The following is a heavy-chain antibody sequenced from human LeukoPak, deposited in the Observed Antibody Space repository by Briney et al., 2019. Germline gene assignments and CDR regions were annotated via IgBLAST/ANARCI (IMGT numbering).Heavy chain of an antibody. Sequence: GASVKVSCKTSGYSFITYGISWVRQAPGQGLEWMGWITAYNGNTKSAQKLQDRVTMTTDTSTSTAYVELRSLRSDDTAVYYCARVNYDILTGYYIPHAFDIWGQGTMVTVSS. CDR3: ARVNYDILTGYYIPHAFDI. CDR1: GYSFITYG. J-gene: IGHJ3*02. CDR2: ITAYNGNT. D-gene: IGHD3-9*01. V-gene: IGHV1-18*01.